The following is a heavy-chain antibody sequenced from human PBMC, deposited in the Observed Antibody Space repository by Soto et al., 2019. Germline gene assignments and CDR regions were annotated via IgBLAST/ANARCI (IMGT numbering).Heavy chain of an antibody. D-gene: IGHD2-2*01. V-gene: IGHV3-49*04. CDR1: GFTFGDYA. J-gene: IGHJ3*02. Sequence: GGSLRLSCTASGFTFGDYAMSWVRQAPGKGLEWVGFIRSKAYGGTTEYAASVKGRFTISRDDSKSIAYLQMNSLKTEDTAVYYCTWYQLLDDAFDIWGQGTMVTVSS. CDR2: IRSKAYGGTT. CDR3: TWYQLLDDAFDI.